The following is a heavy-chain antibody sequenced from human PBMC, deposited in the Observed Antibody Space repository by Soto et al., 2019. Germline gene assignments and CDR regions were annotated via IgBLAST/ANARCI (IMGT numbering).Heavy chain of an antibody. J-gene: IGHJ5*02. CDR1: GGTISGYY. CDR3: ARGQRFSDWFDP. CDR2: IYSSGNT. V-gene: IGHV4-4*07. D-gene: IGHD3-3*01. Sequence: SETLSLTCSVSGGTISGYYWAWIRQPAGKGLEWIGRIYSSGNTKCNPSLQSRVTMSLDTSNNQFSLRLTSVTAADTAVYYCARGQRFSDWFDPWGQGTLVTVSS.